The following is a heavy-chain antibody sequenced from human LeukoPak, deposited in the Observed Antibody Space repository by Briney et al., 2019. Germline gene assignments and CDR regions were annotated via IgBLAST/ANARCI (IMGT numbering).Heavy chain of an antibody. CDR1: GGSISTYY. J-gene: IGHJ4*02. D-gene: IGHD3-22*01. CDR2: IYYSGST. Sequence: SETLSLTCTVSGGSISTYYWSWIRQPPGKGLEWIGYIYYSGSTNYNPSLKSRVTISVDTSKNQFSLKLSSVTAADTAVYYCARENYDSSSSFDYWGQETLVTVSS. V-gene: IGHV4-59*01. CDR3: ARENYDSSSSFDY.